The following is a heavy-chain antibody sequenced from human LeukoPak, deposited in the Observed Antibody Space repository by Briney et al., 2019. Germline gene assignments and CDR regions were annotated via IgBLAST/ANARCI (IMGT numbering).Heavy chain of an antibody. D-gene: IGHD3-22*01. V-gene: IGHV1-46*01. Sequence: ASVKVSCKASGYTFTSYYMHWVRQAPGQGLEWMGIINPSGGSTSYAQKFQGRVTMTRDMSTSTVYMELSSLRSEDTAVYYCAREHAAGYYYDSSGYFSYFDYWGQGTLVTVSS. CDR3: AREHAAGYYYDSSGYFSYFDY. J-gene: IGHJ4*02. CDR1: GYTFTSYY. CDR2: INPSGGST.